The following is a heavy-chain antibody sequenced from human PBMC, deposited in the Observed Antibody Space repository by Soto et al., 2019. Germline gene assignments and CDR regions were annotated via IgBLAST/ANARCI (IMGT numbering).Heavy chain of an antibody. V-gene: IGHV1-18*01. CDR2: IDVYSGNT. CDR1: GYIFINYG. Sequence: QVRLVQSGAEVKEPGASVKVSCKASGYIFINYGISWVRQAPGQGLEWMGWIDVYSGNTNYAQKLQGRVTVTTDTSTSTVYMELRSLRSDDTAVYYCARDFRYCSSVSCFYGMDVWGQGTTVTVSS. CDR3: ARDFRYCSSVSCFYGMDV. D-gene: IGHD2-2*01. J-gene: IGHJ6*02.